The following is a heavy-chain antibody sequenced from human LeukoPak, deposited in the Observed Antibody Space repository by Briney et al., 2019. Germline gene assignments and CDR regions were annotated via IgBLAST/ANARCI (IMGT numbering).Heavy chain of an antibody. V-gene: IGHV1-2*02. Sequence: ASVKVSCKASGYTFTGYYMHWVRQAPGQGLEWMGWINPNSGVTNYAQKFQGRVTMTRDTSISTAYMELSRLRSDDTAVYYCARAEWSATTKFDYWGQGTLVTVSS. CDR1: GYTFTGYY. J-gene: IGHJ4*02. D-gene: IGHD1/OR15-1a*01. CDR3: ARAEWSATTKFDY. CDR2: INPNSGVT.